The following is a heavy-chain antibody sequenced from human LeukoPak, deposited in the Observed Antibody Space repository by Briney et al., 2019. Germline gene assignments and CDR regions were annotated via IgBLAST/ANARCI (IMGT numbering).Heavy chain of an antibody. CDR2: IFPGGSES. J-gene: IGHJ4*02. CDR1: GYTFTSYR. Sequence: GGSLKISCEGSGYTFTSYRIGWVRQVPGKGLEWMGVIFPGGSESRHSPSFQGQVTFSADKSIGTAYLQWNSLEASDTAIYYCARFSVQNYGVGPDYWGQGTQVAVSS. CDR3: ARFSVQNYGVGPDY. V-gene: IGHV5-51*01. D-gene: IGHD4-17*01.